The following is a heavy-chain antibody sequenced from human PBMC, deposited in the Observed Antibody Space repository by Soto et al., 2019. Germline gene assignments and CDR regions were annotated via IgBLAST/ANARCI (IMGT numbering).Heavy chain of an antibody. D-gene: IGHD4-17*01. J-gene: IGHJ4*02. V-gene: IGHV1-69*13. Sequence: QVQLVQSGAEVKKPGPSVKVSCKASGGTFSTYGMNWVRLAPGQGLEWMGGIIPKFGTTNYAQKFQGRVTITADESTNTAYMELNYLRSEDTAVYFCARELDPYYGGNSLSLDYWGQGTLVTVSS. CDR2: IIPKFGTT. CDR3: ARELDPYYGGNSLSLDY. CDR1: GGTFSTYG.